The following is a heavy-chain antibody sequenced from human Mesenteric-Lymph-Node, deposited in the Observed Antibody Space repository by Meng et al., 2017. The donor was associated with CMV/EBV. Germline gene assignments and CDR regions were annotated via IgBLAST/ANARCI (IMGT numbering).Heavy chain of an antibody. CDR1: FTFSDCY. Sequence: FTFSDCYMGWIRQAPGKELEWVSFINSSGSTICYADSVKGRFNISRDNAKNLLFLQVNSLRGEDTAVYYCARWNYDSSGYHFHAFDIWGQGTMVTVSS. CDR3: ARWNYDSSGYHFHAFDI. CDR2: INSSGSTI. D-gene: IGHD3-22*01. V-gene: IGHV3-11*01. J-gene: IGHJ3*02.